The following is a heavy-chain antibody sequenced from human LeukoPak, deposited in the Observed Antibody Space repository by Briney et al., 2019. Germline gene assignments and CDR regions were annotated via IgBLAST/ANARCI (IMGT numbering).Heavy chain of an antibody. Sequence: GASVKVSCKASGYTFTSYGISWVRQAPGQGLEWMGWISAYNGNTNYAQKLQGRVTMTTDTSTSTAYMELRSLRSDDTAVYYCAREYFDGNRRDYFDYWGQGTLVTVSS. CDR1: GYTFTSYG. J-gene: IGHJ4*02. V-gene: IGHV1-18*01. CDR2: ISAYNGNT. CDR3: AREYFDGNRRDYFDY. D-gene: IGHD2/OR15-2a*01.